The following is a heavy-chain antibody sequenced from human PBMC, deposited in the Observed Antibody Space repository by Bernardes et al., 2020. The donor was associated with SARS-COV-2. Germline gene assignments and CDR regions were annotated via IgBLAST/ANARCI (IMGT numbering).Heavy chain of an antibody. CDR2: IYPDDSDT. J-gene: IGHJ6*02. D-gene: IGHD1-1*01. CDR3: ARLTRDANTNSLYGMDV. Sequence: GESLKISCKGSGYSFSSYWIGWVRQMSGKGLEWMGIIYPDDSDTTYSPSFQGQVTISADKSISTAYLQWISLKASDTAMYYCARLTRDANTNSLYGMDVWGQGATITVSS. CDR1: GYSFSSYW. V-gene: IGHV5-51*01.